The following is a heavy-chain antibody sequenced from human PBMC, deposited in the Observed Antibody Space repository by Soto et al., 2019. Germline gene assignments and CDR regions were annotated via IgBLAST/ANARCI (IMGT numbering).Heavy chain of an antibody. V-gene: IGHV4-31*03. D-gene: IGHD3-10*01. Sequence: PSETLSLTCTVSGGSISSGGYYWSWIRQHPGKGLEWIGYIYYSGSTYYNPSLKSRVTISVDTSKNQFSLKLSSVTAADTAVYYCARDRGTGYYLTAIDIWGQGTMVTVSS. CDR3: ARDRGTGYYLTAIDI. J-gene: IGHJ3*02. CDR1: GGSISSGGYY. CDR2: IYYSGST.